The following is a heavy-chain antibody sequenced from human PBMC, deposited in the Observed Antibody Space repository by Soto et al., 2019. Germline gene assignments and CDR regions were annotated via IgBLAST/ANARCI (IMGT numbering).Heavy chain of an antibody. CDR3: VTDQGYSAFNY. CDR1: GFNFNTYW. CDR2: VNTDGSAR. V-gene: IGHV3-7*04. J-gene: IGHJ4*02. Sequence: EVQLVESGGGLVQPGGSLRLSCAASGFNFNTYWMTWVRQAPGKGLEWVANVNTDGSARYYVDSVRGRFTISRDNAKNSLYLQMNSLRVEDTATYYCVTDQGYSAFNYWGQGTPVTVSS. D-gene: IGHD2-21*01.